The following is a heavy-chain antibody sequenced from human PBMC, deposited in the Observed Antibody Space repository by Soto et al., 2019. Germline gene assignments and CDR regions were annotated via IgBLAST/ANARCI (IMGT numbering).Heavy chain of an antibody. Sequence: VQLLESGGGLVQPGGSLRLSCAASGFTFSSYAMHWVRQAPGKGLEWVALISYDGGNKYYADSVKGRFTISRDNSKNTLYLHMNSPRVDDTAVYYCAKAYPAGTETYVGAFDYWGQGALVTVSS. J-gene: IGHJ4*02. CDR2: ISYDGGNK. V-gene: IGHV3-30*18. CDR1: GFTFSSYA. CDR3: AKAYPAGTETYVGAFDY. D-gene: IGHD1-26*01.